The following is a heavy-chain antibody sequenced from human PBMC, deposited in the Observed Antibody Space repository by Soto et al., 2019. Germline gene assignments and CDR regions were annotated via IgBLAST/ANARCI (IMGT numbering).Heavy chain of an antibody. CDR3: ARDHGYCTNGVCYTPTYFDY. J-gene: IGHJ4*02. V-gene: IGHV4-31*03. Sequence: SEILSLTCTVSGGSISSGGYYWSWIRQHPGKGLEWIGYIYYSGSTYYNPSLKSRVTISVDTSKNQFSLKLSSVTAADTAVYYCARDHGYCTNGVCYTPTYFDYWGQGTLVTVSS. D-gene: IGHD2-8*01. CDR1: GGSISSGGYY. CDR2: IYYSGST.